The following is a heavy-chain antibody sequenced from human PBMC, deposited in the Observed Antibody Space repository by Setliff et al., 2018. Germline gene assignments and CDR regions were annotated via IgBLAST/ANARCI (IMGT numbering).Heavy chain of an antibody. V-gene: IGHV7-4-1*02. D-gene: IGHD5-12*01. CDR2: INTHTGNP. CDR3: ARASRYGTIKYRGDYYMDV. CDR1: GYTFIDYG. Sequence: ASVKVSCKASGYTFIDYGMSWVRQAPGQSLEWMGWINTHTGNPTYAQGFTGRFVFSLDTSVSTAYLQISSLKADDTAVYYCARASRYGTIKYRGDYYMDVWGKGITVTVSS. J-gene: IGHJ6*03.